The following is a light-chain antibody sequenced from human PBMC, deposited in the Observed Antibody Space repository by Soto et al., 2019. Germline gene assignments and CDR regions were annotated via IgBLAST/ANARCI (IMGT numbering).Light chain of an antibody. V-gene: IGLV4-69*01. CDR3: QTWGSGMV. J-gene: IGLJ2*01. Sequence: QSVLTQPPSASASLGTSVRLTCTLSHAHSVFAIAWHQQQPDKGPPFLMKLNNDGSHTRGDGIPDRFSGSTSGAERYLIIPSVQSDDECDYYCQTWGSGMVFGGGTKLTVL. CDR1: HAHSVFA. CDR2: LNNDGSH.